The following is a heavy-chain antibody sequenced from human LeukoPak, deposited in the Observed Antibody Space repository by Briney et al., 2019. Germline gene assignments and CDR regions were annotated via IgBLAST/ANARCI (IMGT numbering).Heavy chain of an antibody. CDR3: ARDRYYGSGSYYNVPFDY. V-gene: IGHV3-21*01. CDR1: GFTFSSYS. D-gene: IGHD3-10*01. CDR2: ISSSSSYI. J-gene: IGHJ4*02. Sequence: GGSLRLSCAASGFTFSSYSMNWVRQAPGKGLEWVSSISSSSSYIYYADSVKGRFTISRDNAKNSLYLQMNSLRAEDTAVYYCARDRYYGSGSYYNVPFDYRGQGTLVTVSS.